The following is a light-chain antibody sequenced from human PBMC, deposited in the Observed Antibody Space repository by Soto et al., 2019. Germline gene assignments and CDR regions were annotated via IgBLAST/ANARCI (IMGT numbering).Light chain of an antibody. J-gene: IGKJ1*01. Sequence: EIVLTQSPGTLSLSPGEKATLSCSASQSVGDTFLAWYQQKTGLAPRLLIYGVSNRATGIPDRFSGSGSGTDFILTISRLEPEDFALYYCGQFVSSPPRTFGQGTKVEIK. CDR1: QSVGDTF. CDR3: GQFVSSPPRT. CDR2: GVS. V-gene: IGKV3-20*01.